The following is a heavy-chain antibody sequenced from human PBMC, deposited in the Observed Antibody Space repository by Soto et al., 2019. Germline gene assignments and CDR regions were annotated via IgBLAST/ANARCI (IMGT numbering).Heavy chain of an antibody. V-gene: IGHV3-23*01. CDR1: GFTFSSYA. CDR2: ISGSGGST. J-gene: IGHJ4*02. D-gene: IGHD3-9*01. Sequence: GGSLRLSCAASGFTFSSYAMSWVRQAPGKGLEWVSAISGSGGSTYYADSVKGRFTISRDNSKNTLYLQMNSLRAEDTAVYYCAKASDTYYDILTGYTFDYWGQGTLVTVSS. CDR3: AKASDTYYDILTGYTFDY.